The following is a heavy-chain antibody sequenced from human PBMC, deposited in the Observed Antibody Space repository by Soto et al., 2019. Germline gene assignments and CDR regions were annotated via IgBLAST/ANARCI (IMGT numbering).Heavy chain of an antibody. CDR2: IIPIFGTA. Sequence: QVQLVQSGAEVKKPGSSVKVSCKASGGTFSSYAISWVRQAPGQGLEWMGGIIPIFGTANYAQKFQGRVTITADESTSTAYVELSSLRFADTAVYYCASKGDYGGNSADWYFDLWGRGTLVTVSS. J-gene: IGHJ2*01. CDR1: GGTFSSYA. CDR3: ASKGDYGGNSADWYFDL. V-gene: IGHV1-69*12. D-gene: IGHD4-17*01.